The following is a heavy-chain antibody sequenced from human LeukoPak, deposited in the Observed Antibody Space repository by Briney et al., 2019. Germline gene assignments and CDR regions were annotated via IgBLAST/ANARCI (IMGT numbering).Heavy chain of an antibody. CDR3: ARGSMNYAVFDY. J-gene: IGHJ4*02. V-gene: IGHV3-21*01. CDR1: GFTFSSYS. D-gene: IGHD1-7*01. CDR2: ISISRSYI. Sequence: PGGSLRLSCAASGFTFSSYSMNWVRQAPGKGLEWVSSISISRSYIYYADSVKGRFTISRDNAKNSLYLQMNSLRAEDTAVYYCARGSMNYAVFDYWGQGTLITVSS.